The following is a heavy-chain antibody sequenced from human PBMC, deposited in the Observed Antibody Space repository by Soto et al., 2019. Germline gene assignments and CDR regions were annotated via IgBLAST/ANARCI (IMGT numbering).Heavy chain of an antibody. CDR3: AKVHARRGWYSHYYDGRDA. CDR2: ISGSGGST. CDR1: GFTFSSYA. V-gene: IGHV3-23*01. J-gene: IGHJ6*02. D-gene: IGHD6-19*01. Sequence: EVQLLESGGGLVQPGGSLRLSCAASGFTFSSYAMSWVRQAPGKGLEWVSAISGSGGSTYYADSVKGRFTISRDNSKNTLYLQMNSVRAEDTAVYYCAKVHARRGWYSHYYDGRDAGCQGTTVTVSS.